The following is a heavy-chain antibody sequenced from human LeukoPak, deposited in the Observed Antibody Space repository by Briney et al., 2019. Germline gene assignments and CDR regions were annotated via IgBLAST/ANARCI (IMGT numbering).Heavy chain of an antibody. V-gene: IGHV4-4*02. CDR3: ARHHYFALAY. J-gene: IGHJ4*02. D-gene: IGHD2-21*01. CDR2: THHSGSS. Sequence: PSETLSLTCAVSGDSVSYDNWWSWVGQTPGKGLEWIGETHHSGSSNYNPSLKSRVTVSVDKFKNQVSLSLTSVTAADTAVYYCARHHYFALAYWGQGTLVTVSS. CDR1: GDSVSYDNW.